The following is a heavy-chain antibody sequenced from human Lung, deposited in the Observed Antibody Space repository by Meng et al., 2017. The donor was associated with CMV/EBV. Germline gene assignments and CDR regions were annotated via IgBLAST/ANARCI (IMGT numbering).Heavy chain of an antibody. CDR1: GFSFRSYE. V-gene: IGHV3-48*03. J-gene: IGHJ4*02. D-gene: IGHD2-21*01. Sequence: SCAASGFSFRSYEMHWVRQAPGKGLEWGAYISSGDSPTYYTDSMKGRFAISRDNAKDSLFLQMNSLGVDDTAIYFCAGMYSGARPFDSWGQGTLVTVSS. CDR2: ISSGDSPT. CDR3: AGMYSGARPFDS.